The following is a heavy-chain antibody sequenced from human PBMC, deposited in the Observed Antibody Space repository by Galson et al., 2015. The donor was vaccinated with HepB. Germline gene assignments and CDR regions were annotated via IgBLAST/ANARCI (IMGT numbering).Heavy chain of an antibody. CDR1: GGSIGSYY. D-gene: IGHD5-24*01. J-gene: IGHJ1*01. CDR3: ARAQFDEYFTY. V-gene: IGHV4-59*08. Sequence: TLSLTCTVSGGSIGSYYWGWIRQPPGKGLEWIGYVYHSGSTNYNPSFKSRVTISSDTSKNQFSLKLNSVTAADTAVYYCARAQFDEYFTYWGQGTLVTVSS. CDR2: VYHSGST.